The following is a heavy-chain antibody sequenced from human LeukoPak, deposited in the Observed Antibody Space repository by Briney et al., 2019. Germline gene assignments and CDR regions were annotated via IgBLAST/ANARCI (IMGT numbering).Heavy chain of an antibody. CDR1: GGSISSGNW. Sequence: NASGTLSLTCAVSGGSISSGNWWSWVRQSPGKGLEWIGEIYHSGSTNYNPSLKSLVTISVDKPKNQFSLNLSSETAADTAVYYCASRVGSSWYVYYFDYWGQGTLVTVSS. CDR3: ASRVGSSWYVYYFDY. CDR2: IYHSGST. D-gene: IGHD6-13*01. J-gene: IGHJ4*02. V-gene: IGHV4-4*02.